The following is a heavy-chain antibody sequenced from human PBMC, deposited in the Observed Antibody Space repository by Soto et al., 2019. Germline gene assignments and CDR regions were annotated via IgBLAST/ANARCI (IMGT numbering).Heavy chain of an antibody. Sequence: ASVKVSCKASGYTFTSYGISWVRQAPGQGLEWMGWISAYNGNTNYAQRLQGRVTMTTDTSTSTAYMELRSLRSGDTAVYYCARDLGVDIVVVPAAPWGQGTLVTVSS. CDR1: GYTFTSYG. V-gene: IGHV1-18*04. CDR2: ISAYNGNT. CDR3: ARDLGVDIVVVPAAP. D-gene: IGHD2-2*01. J-gene: IGHJ5*02.